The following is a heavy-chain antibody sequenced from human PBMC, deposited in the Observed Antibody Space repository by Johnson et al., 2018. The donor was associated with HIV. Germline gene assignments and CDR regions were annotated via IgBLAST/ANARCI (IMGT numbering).Heavy chain of an antibody. CDR1: GFTFSSSA. D-gene: IGHD3-22*01. CDR2: IAYDGANK. Sequence: VQVVVSGGGLVQPGGSLRLSCAASGFTFSSSAMHWVRQAPGTGLEWVAVIAYDGANKYYADSVKGRFTISRDNAKNSLYLQMNSLRAEDTAVYYCAREETKIVMADRAFDIWGQGTMVTVAS. J-gene: IGHJ3*02. V-gene: IGHV3-30-3*01. CDR3: AREETKIVMADRAFDI.